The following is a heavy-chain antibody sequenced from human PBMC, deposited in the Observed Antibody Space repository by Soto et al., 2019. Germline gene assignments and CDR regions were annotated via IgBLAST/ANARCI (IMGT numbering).Heavy chain of an antibody. V-gene: IGHV3-30*18. CDR1: GFTFSSYW. Sequence: GGSLRLSCAVSGFTFSSYWMHWVRQAPGKGLEWVAVISYDGSNKYYADSVKGRFTISRDNSKNTLYLQMNSLRAEDTAVYYCAKYYYGMDVWGQGTTVTVSS. CDR3: AKYYYGMDV. CDR2: ISYDGSNK. J-gene: IGHJ6*02.